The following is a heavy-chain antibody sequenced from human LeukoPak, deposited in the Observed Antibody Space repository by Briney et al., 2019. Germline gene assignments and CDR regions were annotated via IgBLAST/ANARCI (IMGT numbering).Heavy chain of an antibody. V-gene: IGHV3-30*03. CDR1: GFTFSSYG. Sequence: GGSLRLSCAASGFTFSSYGMHWVRQAPGKGLEWVAVISYDGSNKYYADSVKGRFTISRDNSKNTLFLQMNSLRAEDTAVYYCARDTTTVTTPFDYWGQGTLVTVSS. D-gene: IGHD4-17*01. CDR3: ARDTTTVTTPFDY. J-gene: IGHJ4*02. CDR2: ISYDGSNK.